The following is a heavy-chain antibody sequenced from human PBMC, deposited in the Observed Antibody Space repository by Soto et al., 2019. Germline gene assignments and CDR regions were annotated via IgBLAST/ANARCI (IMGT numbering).Heavy chain of an antibody. V-gene: IGHV3-23*01. CDR2: FTRSGNT. D-gene: IGHD3-10*01. CDR3: AREFAPGSQIYAY. Sequence: PGGSLRLSCAASGFTFSNYAMSWVRQAPGKGLEWVSTFTRSGNTYYADSVKGRFTISRDNSKSTLYLQMDSLRAEDTAVYYCAREFAPGSQIYAYWGWGTLVTVSS. CDR1: GFTFSNYA. J-gene: IGHJ4*02.